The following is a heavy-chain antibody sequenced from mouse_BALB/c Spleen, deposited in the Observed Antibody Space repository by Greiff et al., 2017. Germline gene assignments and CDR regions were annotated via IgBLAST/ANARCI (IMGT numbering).Heavy chain of an antibody. CDR1: GFSLTSYG. D-gene: IGHD2-4*01. V-gene: IGHV2-9*02. J-gene: IGHJ3*01. CDR3: ARERYDYDPFAY. CDR2: IWAGGST. Sequence: VQLQQSGPGLVAPSQSLSITCTVSGFSLTSYGVHWVRQPPGKGLEWLGVIWAGGSTNYNSALMSRLSISKDNSKSQVFLKMNSLQTDDTAMYYCARERYDYDPFAYWGQGTLVTVSA.